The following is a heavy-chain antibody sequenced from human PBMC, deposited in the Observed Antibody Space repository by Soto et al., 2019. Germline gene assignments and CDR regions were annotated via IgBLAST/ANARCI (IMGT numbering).Heavy chain of an antibody. V-gene: IGHV4-34*01. J-gene: IGHJ6*02. D-gene: IGHD2-21*01. Sequence: SETLSLTCAVYGGSFSGYYWSWIRQPPGKGLEWIGEINHSGSTNYNPSLKSRVTISVDTSKNQFSLKLSSVTAADTAVYYRARASALAYNYGMDVWGQGTTVTVSS. CDR1: GGSFSGYY. CDR3: ARASALAYNYGMDV. CDR2: INHSGST.